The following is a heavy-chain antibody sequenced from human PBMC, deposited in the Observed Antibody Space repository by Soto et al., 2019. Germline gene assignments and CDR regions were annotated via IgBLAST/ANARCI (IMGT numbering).Heavy chain of an antibody. V-gene: IGHV1-8*01. D-gene: IGHD6-13*01. CDR3: ARDTPNYSSSWYFEFQGDGLDV. CDR2: MNPNSGNT. CDR1: GYTFTSYD. J-gene: IGHJ6*02. Sequence: ASVKVSCKASGYTFTSYDINWVRQATGQGLEWMGWMNPNSGNTGYAQKFQGRVTMTRNTSISTAYMELSSLRSEDTAVYYCARDTPNYSSSWYFEFQGDGLDVWGQGTTVTVSS.